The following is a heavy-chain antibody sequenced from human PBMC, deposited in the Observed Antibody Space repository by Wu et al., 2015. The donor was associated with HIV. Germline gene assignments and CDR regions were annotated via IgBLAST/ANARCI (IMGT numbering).Heavy chain of an antibody. J-gene: IGHJ5*02. D-gene: IGHD6-6*01. Sequence: QVQLVQSGAEVKKPGASVKVSCKASGYTFTSYGISWVRQAPGQGLEWMGWISGYNGNTNYAQNLQGRVTMTTDTSTSTVYMDLRSLRSDDTAVYYCVRDSTEDRPNWFDPWGQGTLVIVSS. CDR2: ISGYNGNT. CDR3: VRDSTEDRPNWFDP. V-gene: IGHV1-18*01. CDR1: GYTFTSYG.